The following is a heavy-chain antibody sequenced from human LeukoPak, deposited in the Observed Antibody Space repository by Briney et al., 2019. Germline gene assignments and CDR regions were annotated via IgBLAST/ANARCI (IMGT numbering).Heavy chain of an antibody. D-gene: IGHD3-10*01. V-gene: IGHV4-34*01. J-gene: IGHJ4*02. CDR3: ARERGLLWFGDRYYFDY. CDR2: INHSGST. Sequence: SETLSLTCAVYGGSFSGYYWSWIRQPPGKGLEWIGEINHSGSTNYNPSLKSRVTISVDTSKNQFSLELSSVTAADTAVFYCARERGLLWFGDRYYFDYWGQGTLVTVSS. CDR1: GGSFSGYY.